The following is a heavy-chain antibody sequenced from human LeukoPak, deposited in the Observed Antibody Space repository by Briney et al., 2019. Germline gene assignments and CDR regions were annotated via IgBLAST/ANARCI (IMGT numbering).Heavy chain of an antibody. J-gene: IGHJ6*02. Sequence: PGGSLRLSCAASGFTFSSYSMNWVRQAPGKGLEWVSTISGSGGRTSYVDSVKGRFTISRDNSKNTLFLQMNSLRAEDTAVYYCARGVYNYDLGRTCGLDVWGQGTTVTVSS. CDR1: GFTFSSYS. V-gene: IGHV3-23*01. CDR3: ARGVYNYDLGRTCGLDV. D-gene: IGHD3/OR15-3a*01. CDR2: ISGSGGRT.